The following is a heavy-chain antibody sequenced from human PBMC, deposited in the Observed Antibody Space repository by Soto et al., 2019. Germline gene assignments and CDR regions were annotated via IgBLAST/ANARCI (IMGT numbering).Heavy chain of an antibody. J-gene: IGHJ6*02. CDR2: IIPIFGIA. CDR1: GGTFTTYA. D-gene: IGHD2-2*01. V-gene: IGHV1-69*13. Sequence: SVKVSCKASGGTFTTYAISWVRQAPGQGLEWMGGIIPIFGIANYAQKFQGRVTVTADESTITAYMELSSLTSEDTAVYYCATLYCSSTSCYSGYYYYGMDVWGQGTTVTVSS. CDR3: ATLYCSSTSCYSGYYYYGMDV.